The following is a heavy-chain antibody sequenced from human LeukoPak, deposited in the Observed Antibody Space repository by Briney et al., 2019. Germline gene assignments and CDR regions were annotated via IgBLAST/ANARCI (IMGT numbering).Heavy chain of an antibody. J-gene: IGHJ2*01. Sequence: PSETLSLTCTVSGGSISSSSYYWGWIRQPPGKGLEWIGSIYYSGSTYYNPSLQSRVTMSLDTSKNQFSLTLNSVTAADTAVYYCARDLVSWVGYFDIWGRGTLVTVSS. D-gene: IGHD1-26*01. V-gene: IGHV4-39*07. CDR1: GGSISSSSYY. CDR3: ARDLVSWVGYFDI. CDR2: IYYSGST.